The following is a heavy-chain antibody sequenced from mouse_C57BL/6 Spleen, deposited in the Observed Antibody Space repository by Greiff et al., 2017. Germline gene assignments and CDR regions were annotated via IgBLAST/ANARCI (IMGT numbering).Heavy chain of an antibody. CDR1: GFNIKDYY. Sequence: VQLQQSGAELVRPGASVKLSCTASGFNIKDYYMHWVKQRPEQGLEWIGRIDPEDGDTEYAPKFQGKDTMTADTSSNTAYLQLSSLTSEDTAVYYCTRGDYDGAWFAYWGQGTLVTVSA. D-gene: IGHD2-4*01. CDR2: IDPEDGDT. CDR3: TRGDYDGAWFAY. V-gene: IGHV14-1*01. J-gene: IGHJ3*01.